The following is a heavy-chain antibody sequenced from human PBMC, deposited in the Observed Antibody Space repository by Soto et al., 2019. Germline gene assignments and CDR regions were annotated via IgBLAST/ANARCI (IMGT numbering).Heavy chain of an antibody. J-gene: IGHJ6*02. V-gene: IGHV1-69*13. CDR3: ARSGGRRYFDWLSYYYCGMDV. D-gene: IGHD3-9*01. Sequence: SVKVSCKASGGTFSSYAISWVRQAHGQGLEWMGGIIPIFGTANYAQKFQGRVTITADESTSTAYMELSSLRSEDTAVYYCARSGGRRYFDWLSYYYCGMDVWGQGTTVTV. CDR2: IIPIFGTA. CDR1: GGTFSSYA.